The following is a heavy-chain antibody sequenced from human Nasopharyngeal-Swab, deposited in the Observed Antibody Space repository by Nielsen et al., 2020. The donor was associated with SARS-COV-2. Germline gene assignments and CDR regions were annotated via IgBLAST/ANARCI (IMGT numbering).Heavy chain of an antibody. CDR3: ARGVVTRTNGVWVDC. D-gene: IGHD2-8*01. J-gene: IGHJ4*02. CDR2: IYYSGST. Sequence: SETLSLTCTVSGGSISSYYWSWIRQPAGKGLEWIGYIYYSGSTNYNPSLKSRVTISVDTSKNQFSLKLSSVTAADTAVYYCARGVVTRTNGVWVDCWGQGTLVTVSS. V-gene: IGHV4-59*12. CDR1: GGSISSYY.